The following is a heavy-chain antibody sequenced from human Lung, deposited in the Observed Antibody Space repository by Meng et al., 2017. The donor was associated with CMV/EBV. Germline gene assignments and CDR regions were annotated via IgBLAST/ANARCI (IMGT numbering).Heavy chain of an antibody. CDR2: INRSGST. Sequence: SXTLSLXCAVYGGSFSGYYWSWIRQPPGKGLEWIGEINRSGSTNYNPSLKSRVTISVDTSKNQFSLKLSSVTAADTAVYYCARSNIVVVVAATLGYYYYGMDVWGQGNXVNGAS. V-gene: IGHV4-34*01. CDR3: ARSNIVVVVAATLGYYYYGMDV. CDR1: GGSFSGYY. D-gene: IGHD2-15*01. J-gene: IGHJ6*02.